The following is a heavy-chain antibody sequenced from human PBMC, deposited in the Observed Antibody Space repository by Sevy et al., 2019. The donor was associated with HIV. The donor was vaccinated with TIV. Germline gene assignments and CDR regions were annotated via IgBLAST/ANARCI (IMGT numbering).Heavy chain of an antibody. CDR1: GASISSYY. CDR2: SDYSGST. V-gene: IGHV4-59*01. Sequence: SETLSLTCTVSGASISSYYWNWIRQPPGKGLEWIGYSDYSGSTNYNPSLKSPVTISLDTSKNQVSLRMSTVTTADTAVYYCARGGARDGYNFPDSWGQGILVTVSS. J-gene: IGHJ4*02. D-gene: IGHD1-1*01. CDR3: ARGGARDGYNFPDS.